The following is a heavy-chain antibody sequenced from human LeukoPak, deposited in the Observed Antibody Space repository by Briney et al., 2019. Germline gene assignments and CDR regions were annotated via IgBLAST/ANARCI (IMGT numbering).Heavy chain of an antibody. CDR2: IYYSGST. D-gene: IGHD5/OR15-5a*01. Sequence: PSETLSLTCTVSGGSISSYYWSWIRQPPGKGLEWIGYIYYSGSTNYNPSLKSRVTISVDTSKNQFSPKLSSVTAADTAVYYCAREGLVSDAFDIWGQGTMVTVSS. V-gene: IGHV4-59*01. J-gene: IGHJ3*02. CDR3: AREGLVSDAFDI. CDR1: GGSISSYY.